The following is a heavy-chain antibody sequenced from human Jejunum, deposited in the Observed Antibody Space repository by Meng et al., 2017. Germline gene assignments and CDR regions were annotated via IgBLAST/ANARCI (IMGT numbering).Heavy chain of an antibody. D-gene: IGHD2-2*01. CDR1: GGYINKENW. CDR3: VRGEFAMLARFDF. J-gene: IGHJ4*02. CDR2: IYNGGNT. V-gene: IGHV4-4*02. Sequence: QVQRQESGPGLVKPSGTLSLTCAVSGGYINKENWWSWVRQSQERGLEWIGEIYNGGNTNYNPSLNRRVTMSVDESTNQMSLKLTSVTAADTAVYYCVRGEFAMLARFDFWGQGILVTVSS.